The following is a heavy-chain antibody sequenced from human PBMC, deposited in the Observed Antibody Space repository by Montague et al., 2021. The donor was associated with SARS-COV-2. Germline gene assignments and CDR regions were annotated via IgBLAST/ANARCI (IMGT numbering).Heavy chain of an antibody. CDR1: GGSINSGGYY. D-gene: IGHD6-19*01. J-gene: IGHJ3*02. Sequence: TLSLTCTVSGGSINSGGYYWSWIRQPPGKGLEWIGYIYYSGSTYYNPFLKSRITISVDTSKNQFSLQLSSVTAADTAVYYCSRVHFVSSGWYPDAFDIWGQGTMVTVSS. V-gene: IGHV4-31*03. CDR3: SRVHFVSSGWYPDAFDI. CDR2: IYYSGST.